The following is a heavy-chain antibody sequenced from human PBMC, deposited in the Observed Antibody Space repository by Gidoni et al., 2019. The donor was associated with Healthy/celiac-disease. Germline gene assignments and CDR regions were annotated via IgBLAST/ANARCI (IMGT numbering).Heavy chain of an antibody. Sequence: QVQLVESGGGLVKPGGSLRLSCAASGFTFSDYYMSWIRQAPGKGLEWVSYISSSSSYTNYADSVKGRFTISRDNAKNSLYLQMNSLRAEDTAVYYCARMSSSSPAPDYWGQGTLVTVSS. CDR1: GFTFSDYY. CDR3: ARMSSSSPAPDY. CDR2: ISSSSSYT. J-gene: IGHJ4*02. V-gene: IGHV3-11*05. D-gene: IGHD6-6*01.